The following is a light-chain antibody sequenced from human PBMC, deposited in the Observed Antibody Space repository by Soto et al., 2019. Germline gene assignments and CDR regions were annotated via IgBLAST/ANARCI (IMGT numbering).Light chain of an antibody. CDR1: SGSIASNY. CDR2: EDN. V-gene: IGLV6-57*01. CDR3: QSYDATNQV. Sequence: NFMLTQPHSVSESPGKTVIISCTRSSGSIASNYVQWYQQRPGSSPTTEIYEDNQRPSGVPDRFSGSIDSSSNSASLTISGLETEDEADYFCQSYDATNQVFGGGTQLTVL. J-gene: IGLJ3*02.